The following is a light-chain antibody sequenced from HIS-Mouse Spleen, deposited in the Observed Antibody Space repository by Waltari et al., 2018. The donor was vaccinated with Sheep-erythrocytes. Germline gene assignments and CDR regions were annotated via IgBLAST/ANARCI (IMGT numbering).Light chain of an antibody. V-gene: IGLV2-11*01. CDR3: CSYAGSSTPWV. J-gene: IGLJ3*02. Sequence: QSALTQPRSVSGSPGQSVTISCTGTSSDVGGYNYVSWYQQHPGKAPKLMIYDVSKLPAGGPVRLSGPKAGNPASLTISGLQAEDEADYYCCSYAGSSTPWVFGGGTKLTVL. CDR1: SSDVGGYNY. CDR2: DVS.